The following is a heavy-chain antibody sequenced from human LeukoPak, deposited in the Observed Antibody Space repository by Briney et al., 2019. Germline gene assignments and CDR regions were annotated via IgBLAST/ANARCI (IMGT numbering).Heavy chain of an antibody. CDR2: IYTSGST. Sequence: PSETLSLTCTVSGGSISSYYWSWIRQPAGKGLEWIGRIYTSGSTNYNPSLKSRVTMSVDTSKNQFSLKLSSVTAADTAVYYCARDHGGYCSSTSCYWGYYYYYGMDVWGQETTVTVSS. V-gene: IGHV4-4*07. D-gene: IGHD2-2*01. CDR1: GGSISSYY. J-gene: IGHJ6*02. CDR3: ARDHGGYCSSTSCYWGYYYYYGMDV.